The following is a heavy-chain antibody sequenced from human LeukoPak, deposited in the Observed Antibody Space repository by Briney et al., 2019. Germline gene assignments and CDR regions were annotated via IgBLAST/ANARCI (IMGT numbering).Heavy chain of an antibody. D-gene: IGHD5-18*01. Sequence: GGTLRLSCAASGFTFNTYGMSWVRQAPGKGLEWVSGISGSGGATYYADSVKGRFTISRDNSKNTLYLQMNSLRAEDTAVYYCAKVRRYSYGYGYWGQGTLVTVSS. CDR1: GFTFNTYG. CDR2: ISGSGGAT. CDR3: AKVRRYSYGYGY. J-gene: IGHJ4*02. V-gene: IGHV3-23*01.